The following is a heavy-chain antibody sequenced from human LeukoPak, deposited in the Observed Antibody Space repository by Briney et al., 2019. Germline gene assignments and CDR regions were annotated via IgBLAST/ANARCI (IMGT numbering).Heavy chain of an antibody. CDR3: ARHLIQADIVVVVAARYNWFDP. CDR2: IYYSGST. J-gene: IGHJ5*02. Sequence: SETLSLTCTVSGGSISSSSYYWGWTRQPPGKGLEWIGSIYYSGSTYYNPSLKSRVTISVDTSKNQFSLKLSSVTAADTAVYYCARHLIQADIVVVVAARYNWFDPWGQGTLVTVSS. D-gene: IGHD2-15*01. CDR1: GGSISSSSYY. V-gene: IGHV4-39*01.